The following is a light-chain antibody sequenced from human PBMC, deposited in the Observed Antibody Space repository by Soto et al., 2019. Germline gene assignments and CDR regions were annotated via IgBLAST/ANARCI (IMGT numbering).Light chain of an antibody. CDR1: QDISNY. J-gene: IGKJ4*01. Sequence: DIQMTQSPSSLSASVGDRVTITCQASQDISNYLNWYQQKPGKAPKLLIYDASNLETGVPSRFSGSGSGTDFTFTISSLQPEDIATYYSQQYDNLLGTFGGGTKVEIK. V-gene: IGKV1-33*01. CDR3: QQYDNLLGT. CDR2: DAS.